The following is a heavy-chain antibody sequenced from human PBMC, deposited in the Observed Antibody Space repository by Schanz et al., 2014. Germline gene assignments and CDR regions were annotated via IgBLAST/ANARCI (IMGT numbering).Heavy chain of an antibody. CDR2: ITYNGGTI. CDR3: ARDRRNADLDY. CDR1: GITFSSHS. Sequence: EVHLVEPGGGLVQPGGSLRLSCAASGITFSSHSFNWVRQAPGKGLEWISYITYNGGTIYYADSVKGRFTISRDNAKNSLYLEMNSLRAEDTALYYCARDRRNADLDYWGQGTLVTVSS. D-gene: IGHD1-1*01. V-gene: IGHV3-48*01. J-gene: IGHJ4*02.